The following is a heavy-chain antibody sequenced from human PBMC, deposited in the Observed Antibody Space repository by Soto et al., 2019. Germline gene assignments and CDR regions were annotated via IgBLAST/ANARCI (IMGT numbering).Heavy chain of an antibody. CDR1: GYTFTSYD. CDR2: MNPNSGNT. V-gene: IGHV1-8*01. CDR3: ARGGSGWYADTRY. Sequence: QVQLVQSGAEVKKPGASVKVSCKASGYTFTSYDINWVRQATGQGLEWMGWMNPNSGNTGYAQKFKGRVTMTRNTCISTAYKEMRSLISESTAVYYCARGGSGWYADTRYWGQGNLVTVST. J-gene: IGHJ4*02. D-gene: IGHD6-19*01.